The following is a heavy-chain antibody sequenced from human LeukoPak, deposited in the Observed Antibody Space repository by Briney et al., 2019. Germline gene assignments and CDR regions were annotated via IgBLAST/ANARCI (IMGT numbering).Heavy chain of an antibody. CDR3: AKEKIVGAKLAHY. J-gene: IGHJ4*02. CDR1: GYSISSGYY. Sequence: PSETLSLTCTVSGYSISSGYYWGWIRQPPGKGLEWVSAISGSGGSTYYADSVKGRFTISRDNSKNTLYLQMNSLRAEDTAVYYCAKEKIVGAKLAHYWGQGTLVTVSS. CDR2: ISGSGGST. V-gene: IGHV3-23*01. D-gene: IGHD1-26*01.